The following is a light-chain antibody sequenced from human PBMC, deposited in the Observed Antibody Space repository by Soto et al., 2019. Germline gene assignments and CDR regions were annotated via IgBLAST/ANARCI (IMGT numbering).Light chain of an antibody. CDR3: QQRSNWPIT. J-gene: IGKJ5*01. V-gene: IGKV3-11*01. CDR2: DAS. CDR1: QSVSSY. Sequence: EIVLTQSPATLSLSPGERATLSCRASQSVSSYLAWYKQKPGQAPRLLIYDASNRATGIPARVSGSGSGTDFTLTISSLEPEDFAVDDGQQRSNWPITFGQGTRLEIK.